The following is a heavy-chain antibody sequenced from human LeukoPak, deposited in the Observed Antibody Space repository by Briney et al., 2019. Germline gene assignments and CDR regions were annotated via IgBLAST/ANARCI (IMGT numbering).Heavy chain of an antibody. CDR1: GFTLSSYS. V-gene: IGHV3-21*01. CDR2: ISSSISYI. D-gene: IGHD6-19*01. Sequence: PGGSLRLSCAASGFTLSSYSMNWVRQAPGKGLEWVSSISSSISYIYYADSVKGRFTISRDNAKNSLYLQMNSLRAEDTAVYYCARVRQWLDFDYWGQGTLVTVSS. J-gene: IGHJ4*02. CDR3: ARVRQWLDFDY.